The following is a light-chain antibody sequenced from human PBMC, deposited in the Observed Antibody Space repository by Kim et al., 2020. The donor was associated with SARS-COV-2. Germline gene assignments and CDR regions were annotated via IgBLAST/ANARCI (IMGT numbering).Light chain of an antibody. CDR1: KIGSKS. Sequence: SYELTQPPSVSVAPGTTATITCGENKIGSKSVHWYRQKPGQAPVVVIYYDSDRPSGIPDRFSGSNSGNTATLTIHMVEAGDEADYFCQVWDSSSDHVVFGGGTQLTVL. CDR2: YDS. J-gene: IGLJ2*01. V-gene: IGLV3-21*01. CDR3: QVWDSSSDHVV.